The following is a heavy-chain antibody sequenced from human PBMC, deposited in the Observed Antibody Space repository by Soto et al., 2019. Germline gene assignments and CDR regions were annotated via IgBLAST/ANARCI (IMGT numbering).Heavy chain of an antibody. D-gene: IGHD3-16*01. CDR3: ASSQLITFGGVMGDY. CDR2: ISAYNGNT. Sequence: QVQLVQSGAAVKKPGASVKVSCKASGYTFTSYGISWVRQAPGQGLEWMGWISAYNGNTNYAQKLQGRVTMTTDTSTSTAYMELRSLRSDDTAVYYCASSQLITFGGVMGDYWGQGTLVTVSS. J-gene: IGHJ4*02. CDR1: GYTFTSYG. V-gene: IGHV1-18*01.